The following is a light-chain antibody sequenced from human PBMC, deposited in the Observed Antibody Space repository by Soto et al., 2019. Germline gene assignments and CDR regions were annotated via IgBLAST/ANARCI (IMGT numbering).Light chain of an antibody. CDR3: QQYGSSPRT. CDR1: QSVTSSY. Sequence: EIVLTQSPGTLSLSPGERATLSCRASQSVTSSYLAWYQQKPSQAPRLLIYGASSRATGIPDRFSGSGSGTDFTLTINRLKPEDFSVYYCQQYGSSPRTFVQGTKLEIK. V-gene: IGKV3-20*01. CDR2: GAS. J-gene: IGKJ2*01.